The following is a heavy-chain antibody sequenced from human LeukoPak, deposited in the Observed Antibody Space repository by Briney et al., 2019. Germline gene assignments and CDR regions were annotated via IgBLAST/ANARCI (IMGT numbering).Heavy chain of an antibody. J-gene: IGHJ4*02. V-gene: IGHV3-48*03. Sequence: TGGSLRLSCAASGFTFSSYEMNWVRQAPGKGLEWVSYISSSGSTIYYADSVKGRFTISRDNAKNSLYLQMNSLRAEDTAVYHCARQELYGDYYWGQGTLVTVSS. CDR1: GFTFSSYE. D-gene: IGHD4-17*01. CDR2: ISSSGSTI. CDR3: ARQELYGDYY.